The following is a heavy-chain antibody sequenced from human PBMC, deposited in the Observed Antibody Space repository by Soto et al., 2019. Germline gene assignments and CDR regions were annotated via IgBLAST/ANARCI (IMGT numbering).Heavy chain of an antibody. CDR1: GGSISNHY. CDR2: IYYGGST. J-gene: IGHJ5*02. CDR3: VRAGTCGGDCYSHL. Sequence: SETLSLTCTVSGGSISNHYWSWIRQAPGKGLEWIGYIYYGGSTNSNPSLKSRATISADTSKNQFSLKLTSVTAADTAVYYCVRAGTCGGDCYSHLWGQGILVTVSS. D-gene: IGHD2-21*02. V-gene: IGHV4-59*11.